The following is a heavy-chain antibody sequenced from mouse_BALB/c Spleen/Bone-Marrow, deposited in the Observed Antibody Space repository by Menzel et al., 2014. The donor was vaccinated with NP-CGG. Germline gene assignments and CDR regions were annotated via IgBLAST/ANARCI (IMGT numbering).Heavy chain of an antibody. Sequence: EVKVVESGPELVKPGASVKISCKTSGYTFTEYTMHWVKQSQGKSLEWIGGINPNNGGTTYNQKFKGKATLTVDKSSSTAYMELRSLTSEDSAVYYCARKRPGTDYYFDYWGQGTTLTVSS. V-gene: IGHV1-18*01. CDR2: INPNNGGT. D-gene: IGHD3-3*01. CDR3: ARKRPGTDYYFDY. J-gene: IGHJ2*01. CDR1: GYTFTEYT.